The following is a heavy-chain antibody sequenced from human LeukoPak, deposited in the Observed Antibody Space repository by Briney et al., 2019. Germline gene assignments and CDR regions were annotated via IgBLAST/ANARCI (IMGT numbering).Heavy chain of an antibody. J-gene: IGHJ4*02. V-gene: IGHV3-7*01. D-gene: IGHD1-26*01. CDR1: GFTLSRYW. CDR2: IKQDGSEK. CDR3: ARRSGSYAPLDY. Sequence: GGSLRLSCAVSGFTLSRYWMTWVRQAPGKGLEWVANIKQDGSEKYYVDSVKGRFTISRDNAKSSLYLQMNSLRAEDTAVYYCARRSGSYAPLDYWGQGTLVTVSS.